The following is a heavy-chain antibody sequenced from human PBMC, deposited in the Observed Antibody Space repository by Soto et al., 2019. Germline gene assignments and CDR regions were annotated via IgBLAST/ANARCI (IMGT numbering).Heavy chain of an antibody. CDR3: ARALSFYGRGMDV. D-gene: IGHD3-10*02. CDR1: GGSISSGGYY. V-gene: IGHV4-31*03. CDR2: IYYSGST. J-gene: IGHJ6*02. Sequence: SETLSLTCTVSGGSISSGGYYWSWIRQHPGKGLEWIGYIYYSGSTYYNPSLKSRVTISVDTSKNQFSLKLSSVTAADTAVYYCARALSFYGRGMDVWGQGTTVTVSS.